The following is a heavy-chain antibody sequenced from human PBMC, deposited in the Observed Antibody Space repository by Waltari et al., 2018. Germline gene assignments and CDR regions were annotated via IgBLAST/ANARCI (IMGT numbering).Heavy chain of an antibody. J-gene: IGHJ5*02. CDR2: INPNSGGT. Sequence: QVQLVQSGAEVKKPGASVKVSCKASGYTFTCYYMHWVRQAPGQGLEWMGRINPNSGGTNYAQKFQGRVTMTRDTSISTAYMELSRLRSDDTAVYYCARDPGVVVVIAEGDWFDPWGQGTLVTVSS. V-gene: IGHV1-2*06. D-gene: IGHD2-21*01. CDR3: ARDPGVVVVIAEGDWFDP. CDR1: GYTFTCYY.